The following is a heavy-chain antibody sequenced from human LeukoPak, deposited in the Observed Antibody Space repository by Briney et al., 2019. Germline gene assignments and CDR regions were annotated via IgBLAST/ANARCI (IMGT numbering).Heavy chain of an antibody. V-gene: IGHV4-34*01. CDR2: INHSGST. CDR3: ARVKVDILTGYYIQEYYFDY. J-gene: IGHJ4*02. CDR1: GGSFSGYY. Sequence: PSETLSLTCAVYGGSFSGYYWSWTRQPPGKGLEWIGEINHSGSTNYNPSLKSRVTISVDTSKNQFSLKLSSVTAADTAVYYCARVKVDILTGYYIQEYYFDYWGQGTLVTVSS. D-gene: IGHD3-9*01.